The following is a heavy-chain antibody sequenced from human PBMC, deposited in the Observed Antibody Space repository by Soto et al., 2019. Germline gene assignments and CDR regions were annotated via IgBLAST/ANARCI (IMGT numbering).Heavy chain of an antibody. V-gene: IGHV4-59*01. D-gene: IGHD4-17*01. CDR2: IYYSGST. CDR3: ARGNDYGDYYFDY. CDR1: SGSISFYY. J-gene: IGHJ4*02. Sequence: PSETLSLTCTVSSGSISFYYWSWIRQPPGKGLEWIGYIYYSGSTNYNPSIKSRVTISVDTSKNQFSLKLSSVTAADTAVYYCARGNDYGDYYFDYWGQGTLVTVS.